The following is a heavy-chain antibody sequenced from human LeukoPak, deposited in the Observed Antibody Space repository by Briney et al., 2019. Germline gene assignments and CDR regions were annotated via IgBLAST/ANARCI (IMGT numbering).Heavy chain of an antibody. CDR1: GFIFSNYF. J-gene: IGHJ3*02. CDR3: ATSRYCSGGDCYSLAFDI. CDR2: ISRTGSTT. D-gene: IGHD2-15*01. V-gene: IGHV3-64*01. Sequence: GGSLRLSCAASGFIFSNYFMHWVRQAPGKGLEYFSAISRTGSTTYYTNSVKGRFTVSRDNSKNTLYLQMGGLGADDMAVYYCATSRYCSGGDCYSLAFDIWGQGTMVTVSS.